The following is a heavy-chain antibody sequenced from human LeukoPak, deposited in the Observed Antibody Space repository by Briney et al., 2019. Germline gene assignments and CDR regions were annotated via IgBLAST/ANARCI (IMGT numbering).Heavy chain of an antibody. V-gene: IGHV3-30*02. J-gene: IGHJ4*02. Sequence: SGGSLRLSCAASGFTFSNYAMHWVRQAPGKGLEWVAFIQYDGSNKYYADSVKGRFTISRDNSKNTLYLQMNSLRAEDAAVYYCAKDTRGDYGWDFDYWGQGTLVTVSS. CDR2: IQYDGSNK. CDR1: GFTFSNYA. D-gene: IGHD3-10*01. CDR3: AKDTRGDYGWDFDY.